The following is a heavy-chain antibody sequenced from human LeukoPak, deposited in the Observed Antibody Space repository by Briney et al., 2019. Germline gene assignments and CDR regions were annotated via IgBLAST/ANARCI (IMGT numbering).Heavy chain of an antibody. CDR1: TINLSDYG. V-gene: IGHV3-23*01. CDR2: INPTGVRT. Sequence: PGGSLRPSCAPSTINLSDYGMDWVRHAPRGGMEWVSTINPTGVRTYYADSVRGRFTISRDNSKNTMFLQINSLRVEDTAIYYCARDQPHAASWFDPWGQGTLVTVSS. D-gene: IGHD2-2*01. J-gene: IGHJ5*02. CDR3: ARDQPHAASWFDP.